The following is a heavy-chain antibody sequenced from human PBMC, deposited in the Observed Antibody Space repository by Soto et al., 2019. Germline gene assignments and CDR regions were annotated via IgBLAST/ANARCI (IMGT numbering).Heavy chain of an antibody. D-gene: IGHD5-12*01. CDR1: GFTFSSYS. Sequence: EVQLVESGGGLVKPGGSLRLSCAASGFTFSSYSMNWVRQAPGKGLEWVSSISSSSSYIYYADSVKGRFTISRDNAKNSLYLQMNSLRAEDTAVYYCARDRSGYESYYYYYYMDVWGKGTTVTVSS. CDR3: ARDRSGYESYYYYYYMDV. CDR2: ISSSSSYI. V-gene: IGHV3-21*01. J-gene: IGHJ6*03.